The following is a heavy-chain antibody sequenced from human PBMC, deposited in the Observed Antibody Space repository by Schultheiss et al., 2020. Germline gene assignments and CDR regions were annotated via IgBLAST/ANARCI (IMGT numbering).Heavy chain of an antibody. V-gene: IGHV3-21*01. Sequence: GESLKISCAASGFTFSNAWMNWVRQAPGKGLEWVSSISSSSSYIYYADSVKGRFTISRDNAKNSLYLQMNSLRAEDTAVYYCARTYDFWSGYTPHNWFDPWGQGTLVTVSS. CDR2: ISSSSSYI. CDR1: GFTFSNAW. J-gene: IGHJ5*02. CDR3: ARTYDFWSGYTPHNWFDP. D-gene: IGHD3-3*01.